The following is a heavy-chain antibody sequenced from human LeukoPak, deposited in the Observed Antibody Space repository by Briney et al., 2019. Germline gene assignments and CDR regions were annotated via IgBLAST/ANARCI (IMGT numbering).Heavy chain of an antibody. CDR1: GYTFTGYY. D-gene: IGHD5-24*01. CDR3: ARARMAVDWFDP. J-gene: IGHJ5*02. Sequence: ASVKVSCKASGYTFTGYYMHWVRQAPGQGLEWMGWINPNTGGTNYAQKFQGRVTMTRDTSISTAYMELSRLRSDDTAVYYCARARMAVDWFDPWGQGTLVPVSS. CDR2: INPNTGGT. V-gene: IGHV1-2*02.